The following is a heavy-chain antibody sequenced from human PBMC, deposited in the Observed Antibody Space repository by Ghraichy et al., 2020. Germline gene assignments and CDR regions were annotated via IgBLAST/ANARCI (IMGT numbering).Heavy chain of an antibody. CDR3: ARMVVAARGWFDP. CDR2: IYHSGST. Sequence: SETLSRTCAVSGGSISSSNWWSWVRQPPGKGLEWIGEIYHSGSTNYNPSLKSRVTISVDKSKNQFSLKLSSVTAADTAVYYCARMVVAARGWFDPWGQGTLVTVSS. D-gene: IGHD2-15*01. V-gene: IGHV4-4*02. J-gene: IGHJ5*02. CDR1: GGSISSSNW.